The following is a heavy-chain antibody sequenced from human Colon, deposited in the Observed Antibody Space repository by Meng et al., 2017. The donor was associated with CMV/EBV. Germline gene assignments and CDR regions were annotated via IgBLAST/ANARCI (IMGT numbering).Heavy chain of an antibody. D-gene: IGHD2-15*01. Sequence: ASVLVSCRAAAYSFTDCYIHWVRQPPGQGLEGMGWINPDSGGTNYSQSFQGRVTMTRDTSISTAYMELSRLRSDDTAVYYCARDGGVVVPAPGDLPGYCSGGPCYPPIDFDSWGQGTLVTVSS. V-gene: IGHV1-2*02. CDR3: ARDGGVVVPAPGDLPGYCSGGPCYPPIDFDS. CDR1: AYSFTDCY. CDR2: INPDSGGT. J-gene: IGHJ4*02.